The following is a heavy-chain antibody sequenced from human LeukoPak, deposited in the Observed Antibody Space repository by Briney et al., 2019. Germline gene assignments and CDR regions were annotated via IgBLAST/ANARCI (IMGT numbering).Heavy chain of an antibody. V-gene: IGHV1-2*02. CDR3: ARDPGTMLRGSRRGYDGNYYYMDV. D-gene: IGHD3-10*01. CDR1: GYTFTGYY. J-gene: IGHJ6*03. CDR2: INPNSGGT. Sequence: GASVKVSCKASGYTFTGYYMHWVRQAPGQGLEWMGWINPNSGGTNYAQKFQGRVTMTRDTSISTAYMELSRLRSDDTAVYYCARDPGTMLRGSRRGYDGNYYYMDVWGKGTTVTISS.